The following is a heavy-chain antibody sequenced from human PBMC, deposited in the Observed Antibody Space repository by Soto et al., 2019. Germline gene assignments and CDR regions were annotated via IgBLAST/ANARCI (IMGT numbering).Heavy chain of an antibody. D-gene: IGHD4-17*01. CDR2: IYYSGST. J-gene: IGHJ5*02. V-gene: IGHV4-59*01. CDR3: ARGDYGLNWFDP. Sequence: SETLSLTCTVSGGSISSYYWSWIRQPPGKGLEWIGYIYYSGSTNYNPSLKSRVTISVDTSKNQFSLKLSSVTAADTAVYYCARGDYGLNWFDPWGQGTLVTVSS. CDR1: GGSISSYY.